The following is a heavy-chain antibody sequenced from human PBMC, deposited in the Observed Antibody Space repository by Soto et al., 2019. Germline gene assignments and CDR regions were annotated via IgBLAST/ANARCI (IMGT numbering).Heavy chain of an antibody. CDR1: GFTFSRLW. CDR2: INQDGSEK. Sequence: PGGSLRLSCAASGFTFSRLWMSWVRQAPGKGLEWVANINQDGSEKYSVDSVKGRFTISRDNAKNSLYLQMNSLRAEDTAVYYCAKDTAIAAADYFDYWGQGTLVTVSS. J-gene: IGHJ4*02. V-gene: IGHV3-7*03. D-gene: IGHD6-13*01. CDR3: AKDTAIAAADYFDY.